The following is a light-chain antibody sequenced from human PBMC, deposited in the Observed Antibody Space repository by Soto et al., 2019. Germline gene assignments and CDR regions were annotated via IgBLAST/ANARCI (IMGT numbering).Light chain of an antibody. CDR2: EVS. Sequence: QSALTQPASVSGSPGQSITISCAGTSSDVGAYNYVSWYQQHPDKAPKVMIYEVSIRPSGVSDRFSRSKSGNTASLTISGLQAEDEAVYYCYSYTTSSTWVFGGGTKLTVL. CDR1: SSDVGAYNY. V-gene: IGLV2-14*01. CDR3: YSYTTSSTWV. J-gene: IGLJ3*02.